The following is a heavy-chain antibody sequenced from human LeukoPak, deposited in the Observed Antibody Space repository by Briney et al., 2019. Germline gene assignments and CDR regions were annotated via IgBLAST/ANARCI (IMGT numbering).Heavy chain of an antibody. J-gene: IGHJ4*02. CDR3: TTSGSYSLNSIDY. Sequence: GGSLRLSCAASGFTFSDSYMTWVRQAPGKGVEWVAYISGSGHDINYSDSVKGRFTISRDNAKNSLYLQMNSLKTEDTAVYYCTTSGSYSLNSIDYWGQGTLVTVSS. V-gene: IGHV3-11*01. CDR1: GFTFSDSY. CDR2: ISGSGHDI. D-gene: IGHD1-26*01.